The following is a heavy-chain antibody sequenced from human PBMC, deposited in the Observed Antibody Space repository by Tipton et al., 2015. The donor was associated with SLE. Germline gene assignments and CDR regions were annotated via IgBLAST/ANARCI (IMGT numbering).Heavy chain of an antibody. Sequence: SLRLSCAASGFTFSSYAMSWVRQAPGKGLEWVSVIYSGGSTYYADSVKGRFTISRDNSKNTLYLQMNSLRAEDTAVYYCARGKRHYDVLTGYYSKPHYFDFWGQGTVVAVSP. CDR2: IYSGGST. CDR1: GFTFSSYA. V-gene: IGHV3-53*05. CDR3: ARGKRHYDVLTGYYSKPHYFDF. J-gene: IGHJ4*02. D-gene: IGHD3-9*01.